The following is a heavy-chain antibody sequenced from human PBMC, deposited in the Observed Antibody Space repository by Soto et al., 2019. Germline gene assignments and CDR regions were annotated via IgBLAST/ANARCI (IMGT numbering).Heavy chain of an antibody. CDR2: INAYNGNT. V-gene: IGHV1-18*01. CDR3: ARSGAIVAAGASSDYYYGMDV. J-gene: IGHJ6*02. Sequence: QLQLVQSGPEVRKPGASVKVSCKASGYMFTGFGINWVRQAPGQGLEWMGWINAYNGNTNSAQHLQGRLTMTTDTSTNTSYMELASLTSDDAAVYYCARSGAIVAAGASSDYYYGMDVWGRGTRVTVS. CDR1: GYMFTGFG. D-gene: IGHD6-13*01.